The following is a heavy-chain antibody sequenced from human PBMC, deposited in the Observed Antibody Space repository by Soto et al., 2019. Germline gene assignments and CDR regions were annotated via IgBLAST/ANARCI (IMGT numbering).Heavy chain of an antibody. D-gene: IGHD3-10*01. Sequence: PGGSLRLSCAASGFTFSDYYMSWIRQAPGKGLEWVSYISSSSIYTNYADSVKGRFTISRDNAKNSLYLQMNSLGVEDTALYYCAKVLSLRTSGKYYKPFFHGMDVWGLGTTVTVSS. CDR3: AKVLSLRTSGKYYKPFFHGMDV. V-gene: IGHV3-11*05. CDR1: GFTFSDYY. J-gene: IGHJ6*02. CDR2: ISSSSIYT.